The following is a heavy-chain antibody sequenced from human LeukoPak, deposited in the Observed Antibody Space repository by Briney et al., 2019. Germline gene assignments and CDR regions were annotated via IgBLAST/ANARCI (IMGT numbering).Heavy chain of an antibody. Sequence: GGSLRLSCAASGFTFSHFWMSWVRQAPGKGLEWVAYIKKTGSETYYVDSVKGRFTISRDNSKNTLYLQMNSLRAEDTAVYYCAKFVVPAAVEATYYYYGMDVWGQGTTVTVSS. CDR1: GFTFSHFW. D-gene: IGHD2-2*01. CDR3: AKFVVPAAVEATYYYYGMDV. J-gene: IGHJ6*02. V-gene: IGHV3-7*01. CDR2: IKKTGSET.